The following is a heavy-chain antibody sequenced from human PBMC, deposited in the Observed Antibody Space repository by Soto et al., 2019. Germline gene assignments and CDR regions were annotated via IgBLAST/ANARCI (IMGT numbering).Heavy chain of an antibody. CDR1: GFTFSSYA. CDR2: ISSNGGST. D-gene: IGHD3-3*01. J-gene: IGHJ6*02. CDR3: VKGARFLEWFTYYYYGMDV. V-gene: IGHV3-64D*08. Sequence: GGSLRLSCSASGFTFSSYAMHWVRQAPGKGLEYVSAISSNGGSTYYADSVKGRFTISRDNSKNTLYLQMSSLRAEDTAVYYCVKGARFLEWFTYYYYGMDVWGQGTTVTVSS.